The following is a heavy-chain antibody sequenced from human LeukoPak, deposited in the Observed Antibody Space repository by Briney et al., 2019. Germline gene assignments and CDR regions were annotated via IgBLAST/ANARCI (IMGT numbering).Heavy chain of an antibody. CDR3: ARDRDRYCSGGSCTNWFDP. D-gene: IGHD2-15*01. V-gene: IGHV4-4*07. Sequence: SETLSLTCTVSGGSISSYYWSWIRQPAGKGLEWIGRIYTSGSTNYNPSLKSRVTMSVDTSKNQFSPKLSSVTAADTAVYYCARDRDRYCSGGSCTNWFDPWGQGTLVTVSS. CDR1: GGSISSYY. CDR2: IYTSGST. J-gene: IGHJ5*02.